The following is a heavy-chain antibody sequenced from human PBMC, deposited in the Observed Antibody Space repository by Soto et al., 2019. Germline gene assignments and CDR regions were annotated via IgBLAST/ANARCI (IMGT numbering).Heavy chain of an antibody. Sequence: GGSLRLSCAASGFTFSYYYMSWIRQSPGKGLEWVSYISGSSSYTNYADSVKGRFTISRDNAKNSLYLQRNSLRAEDTAVYYFARSDTAMVRPLYYWGQGTLVTVSS. CDR1: GFTFSYYY. J-gene: IGHJ4*02. CDR3: ARSDTAMVRPLYY. D-gene: IGHD5-18*01. V-gene: IGHV3-11*06. CDR2: ISGSSSYT.